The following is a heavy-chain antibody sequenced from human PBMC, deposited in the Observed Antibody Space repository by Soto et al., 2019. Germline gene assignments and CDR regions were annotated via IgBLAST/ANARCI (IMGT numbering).Heavy chain of an antibody. D-gene: IGHD6-13*01. CDR1: GFTFSSYG. J-gene: IGHJ4*02. V-gene: IGHV3-30*18. CDR3: AKVKLYGISPGSSWSFDY. CDR2: ISYDGSNK. Sequence: GGSLRLSCAASGFTFSSYGMHWVRQAPGKGLEWVAVISYDGSNKYYADSVKGRFTISRDNSKNTLYLQMNSLRAEDTAVYYCAKVKLYGISPGSSWSFDYWGQGTLVTVSS.